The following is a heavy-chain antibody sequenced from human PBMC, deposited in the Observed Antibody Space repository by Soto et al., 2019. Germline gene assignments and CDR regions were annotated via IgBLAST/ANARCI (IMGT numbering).Heavy chain of an antibody. CDR1: GYSFTSYW. D-gene: IGHD4-4*01. V-gene: IGHV5-10-1*01. CDR3: ARTATVTTFYYGMDV. CDR2: IDPSDSYT. Sequence: GESLKISCKGSGYSFTSYWISWVRQMPGKGLEWMGRIDPSDSYTNYSPSFQGHVTISADKSISTAYLQWSSLKAPDTAMYYCARTATVTTFYYGMDVWGQGTTVTVSS. J-gene: IGHJ6*02.